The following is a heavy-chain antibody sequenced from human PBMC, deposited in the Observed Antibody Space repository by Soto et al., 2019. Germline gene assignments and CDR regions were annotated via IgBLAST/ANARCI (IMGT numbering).Heavy chain of an antibody. D-gene: IGHD2-8*01. J-gene: IGHJ5*02. CDR2: MNPNSGNT. Sequence: QVQLVQSGAEVKKPGASVKVSCKASGYTFTSYDINWVRQATGQGLEGMGWMNPNSGNTGYAQKFQGRVTMTRNTSTSTAYIEPSSPRSADTAVYYCAREVSSWFDPWGQGTLVTVSS. V-gene: IGHV1-8*01. CDR1: GYTFTSYD. CDR3: AREVSSWFDP.